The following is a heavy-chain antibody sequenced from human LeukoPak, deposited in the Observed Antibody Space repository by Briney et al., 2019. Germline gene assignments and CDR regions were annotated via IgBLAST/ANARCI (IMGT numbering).Heavy chain of an antibody. CDR2: INHSGST. V-gene: IGHV4-34*01. CDR1: GGSFSGYY. J-gene: IGHJ2*01. Sequence: SETLSLTCAVYGGSFSGYYWSWIRQPPGKGLEWIGEINHSGSTNYNPPLKSRVTISVDTSKNQFSLKLSSVTAADTAVYYCARRRTGASRYFDLWGRGTLATVSS. D-gene: IGHD3/OR15-3a*01. CDR3: ARRRTGASRYFDL.